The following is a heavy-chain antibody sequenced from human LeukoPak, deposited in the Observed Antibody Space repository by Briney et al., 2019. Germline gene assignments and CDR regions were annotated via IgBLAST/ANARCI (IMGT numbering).Heavy chain of an antibody. Sequence: PGGSLRLSCAASGFTFSSYSMNWVRQAPGKGLVWVSRIQSDGSSTSYADSVRGRFTISRDDAKSTLYLQMNSLRAEDTAVYYCARSGWPYYFDYWGQGTLVTVSS. D-gene: IGHD3-22*01. V-gene: IGHV3-74*01. J-gene: IGHJ4*02. CDR3: ARSGWPYYFDY. CDR1: GFTFSSYS. CDR2: IQSDGSST.